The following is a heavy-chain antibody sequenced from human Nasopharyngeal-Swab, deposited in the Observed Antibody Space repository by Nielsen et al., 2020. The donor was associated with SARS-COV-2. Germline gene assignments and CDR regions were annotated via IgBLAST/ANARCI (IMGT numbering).Heavy chain of an antibody. V-gene: IGHV4-34*01. J-gene: IGHJ5*02. CDR3: ARSIAARPNWFDP. D-gene: IGHD6-6*01. Sequence: LRLSCAVYGGSFSGYYWSWIRQPPGKGLEWIGEINHSGSTNYNPSLKSRVTISVDTSKNQFSLKLSSVTAADTAVYYCARSIAARPNWFDPWGQGTLVTVSS. CDR2: INHSGST. CDR1: GGSFSGYY.